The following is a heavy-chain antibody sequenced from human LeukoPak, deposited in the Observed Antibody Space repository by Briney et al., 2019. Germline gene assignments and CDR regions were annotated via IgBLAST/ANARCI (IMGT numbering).Heavy chain of an antibody. D-gene: IGHD6-19*01. Sequence: PGGSLRLSCAASGFTFSSYSTNWVRQAPGKGLEWVSSISSSSSYIYYADSVKGRFTISRDNGKNSLYLQMNSLRAEGTAVYYCARDEEAVAGQYWGQGTLVTVSS. J-gene: IGHJ4*02. CDR2: ISSSSSYI. CDR1: GFTFSSYS. CDR3: ARDEEAVAGQY. V-gene: IGHV3-21*01.